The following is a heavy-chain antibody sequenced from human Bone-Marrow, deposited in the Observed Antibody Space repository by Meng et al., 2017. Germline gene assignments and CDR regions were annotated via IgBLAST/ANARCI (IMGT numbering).Heavy chain of an antibody. CDR1: GGSISSRSYY. J-gene: IGHJ5*02. D-gene: IGHD1-26*01. CDR2: FYYSGST. Sequence: HLQLQESGPGLVKPSVTLCCTCTVSGGSISSRSYYWGWIRQPPGKGLEWIGSFYYSGSTFSNPSLKNRVTISVDTSKNQFSLKLSSVTAADTAVYYCSVGELLPTWFDPWGQGTLVTVSS. CDR3: SVGELLPTWFDP. V-gene: IGHV4-39*01.